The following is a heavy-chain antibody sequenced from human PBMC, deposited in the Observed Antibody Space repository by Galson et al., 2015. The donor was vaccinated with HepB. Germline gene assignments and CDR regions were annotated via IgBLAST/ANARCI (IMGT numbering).Heavy chain of an antibody. CDR3: VKGGGYSAIRGRGGFDS. V-gene: IGHV3-30*04. D-gene: IGHD5-12*01. CDR2: ITYDGTNK. CDR1: GFTFNSYA. J-gene: IGHJ4*02. Sequence: SLRLSCAASGFTFNSYAMHWVRQAPGKGLQWVAVITYDGTNKFYARSVKGRFTISRDNSGTTLFLHMNSLSPEDTALYYGVKGGGYSAIRGRGGFDSWGQGALVTVSS.